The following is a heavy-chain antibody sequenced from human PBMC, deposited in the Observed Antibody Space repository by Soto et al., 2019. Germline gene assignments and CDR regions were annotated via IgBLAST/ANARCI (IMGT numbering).Heavy chain of an antibody. D-gene: IGHD5-12*01. Sequence: SQTLSLTCAISGDSVSSNTASWNWISQSPSTGLEWLGRTCFRSKWYNDSAASVKSRIIIHPDTSNNQFSLQLNSVTPEDTAVYFCAKGDNLGPKTGYAFDPWGQGIMVTVSS. CDR1: GDSVSSNTAS. V-gene: IGHV6-1*01. J-gene: IGHJ5*02. CDR2: TCFRSKWYN. CDR3: AKGDNLGPKTGYAFDP.